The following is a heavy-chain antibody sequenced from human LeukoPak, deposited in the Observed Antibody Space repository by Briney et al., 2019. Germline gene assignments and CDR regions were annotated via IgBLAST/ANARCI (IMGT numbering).Heavy chain of an antibody. V-gene: IGHV4-39*07. CDR2: IYYSGST. Sequence: SETLSLTSTVSGGSISSSSYYWGWIRQPPGKGLEWIGSIYYSGSTYYNPSLKSRVTISVDTSKNQFSLKLSSVTAADTAVYYCARALRTYYYDSSGYYHSGKGAFDIWGQGTMVTVSS. J-gene: IGHJ3*02. D-gene: IGHD3-22*01. CDR1: GGSISSSSYY. CDR3: ARALRTYYYDSSGYYHSGKGAFDI.